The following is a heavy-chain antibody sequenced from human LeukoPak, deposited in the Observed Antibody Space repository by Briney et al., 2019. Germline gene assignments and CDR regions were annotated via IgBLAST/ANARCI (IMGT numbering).Heavy chain of an antibody. D-gene: IGHD3-10*01. CDR1: GGSISSLY. J-gene: IGHJ6*03. CDR2: IYYSGST. Sequence: SETLSLTCTVSGGSISSLYWSWIRQPPGKGLEWIGYIYYSGSTNYNPSLKSRVTISVDTSKNQFSLKLSSVTAADTAVYYCARLGDTNYYYMDVWGKGTTVTVSS. V-gene: IGHV4-59*11. CDR3: ARLGDTNYYYMDV.